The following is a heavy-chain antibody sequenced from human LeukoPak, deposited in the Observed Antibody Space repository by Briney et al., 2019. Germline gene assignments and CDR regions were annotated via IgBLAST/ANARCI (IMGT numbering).Heavy chain of an antibody. CDR3: TTDYDFWSGLHDC. CDR2: IKSKIDGGTT. J-gene: IGHJ4*02. Sequence: GGSLRLSCAASGFTFTNAWMSWVRQAPGKGLEWVGRIKSKIDGGTTEYAASVKGRFTISRDDSKNTLYLQMNSLKTEDTAVYYCTTDYDFWSGLHDCWGQGTLVTVSS. V-gene: IGHV3-15*01. CDR1: GFTFTNAW. D-gene: IGHD3-3*01.